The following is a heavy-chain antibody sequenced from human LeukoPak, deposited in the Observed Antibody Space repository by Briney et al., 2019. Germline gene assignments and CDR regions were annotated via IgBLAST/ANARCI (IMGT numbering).Heavy chain of an antibody. J-gene: IGHJ4*02. V-gene: IGHV4-59*01. CDR3: ARAGAPAQIDY. Sequence: PSETLSLTCTVSGGSISSYYWSWIRRPPGKGLEWIGYIYYSGSTNYNPSLKSRVTISVDTSKNQFSLKLSSVTAADTAVYYCARAGAPAQIDYWGQGTLVTVSS. CDR2: IYYSGST. D-gene: IGHD1-26*01. CDR1: GGSISSYY.